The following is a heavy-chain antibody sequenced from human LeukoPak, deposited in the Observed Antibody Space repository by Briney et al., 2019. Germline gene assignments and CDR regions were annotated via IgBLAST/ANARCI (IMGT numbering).Heavy chain of an antibody. CDR2: VSADGRTQ. CDR1: GFIFSTHA. J-gene: IGHJ4*02. CDR3: AREFGHNRWYFDY. V-gene: IGHV3-30*03. Sequence: PGGSLRLSCATSGFIFSTHAIHWVRQAPGKGLEWVTVVSADGRTQLYSDSVKGRFTISRDNSLNTLHLQMNSLRTEDTAVYYCAREFGHNRWYFDYWGQGALVTVSS. D-gene: IGHD5-24*01.